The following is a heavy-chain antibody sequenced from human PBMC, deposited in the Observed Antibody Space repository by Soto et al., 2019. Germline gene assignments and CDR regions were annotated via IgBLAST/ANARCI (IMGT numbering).Heavy chain of an antibody. J-gene: IGHJ3*02. V-gene: IGHV3-30*03. CDR2: ISYDGSNK. CDR1: GFTFSSYG. D-gene: IGHD2-15*01. Sequence: PGGSLRLSCAASGFTFSSYGMHWVRQAPGKGLEWVAVISYDGSNKYYADSVKGRFTISRDNSKNTLYLQMNSLRAEDTAVYYCAGSVGRRDLFAIRAQGTSDPVSS. CDR3: AGSVGRRDLFAI.